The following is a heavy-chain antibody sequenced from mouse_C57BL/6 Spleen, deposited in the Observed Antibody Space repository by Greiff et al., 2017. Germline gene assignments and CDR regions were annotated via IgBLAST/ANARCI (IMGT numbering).Heavy chain of an antibody. CDR1: GYTFTDYY. CDR2: INPNNGGT. Sequence: EVKLQQSGPELVKPGASVKISCKASGYTFTDYYMNWVKQSHGKSLEWIGDINPNNGGTSYNQKFKGKATLTVDKSSSTAYMELRSLTSEDSAVYYCARRDGYYYFDYWGQGTTLTVSS. CDR3: ARRDGYYYFDY. D-gene: IGHD2-3*01. V-gene: IGHV1-26*01. J-gene: IGHJ2*01.